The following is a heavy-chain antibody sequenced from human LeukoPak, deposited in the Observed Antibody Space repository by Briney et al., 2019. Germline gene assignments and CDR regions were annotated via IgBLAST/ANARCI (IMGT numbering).Heavy chain of an antibody. Sequence: SETLSLTCTVSGGSISSSTYYWGWIRQPPGKGLEWIASIYYTGNTYYNPSLKSRVTISVDTSNNQLSLKLNSVTAADTAVYYCARRRLGETTTANWFDPWGPGTLVTVSS. CDR1: GGSISSSTYY. D-gene: IGHD4-17*01. V-gene: IGHV4-39*01. CDR2: IYYTGNT. CDR3: ARRRLGETTTANWFDP. J-gene: IGHJ5*02.